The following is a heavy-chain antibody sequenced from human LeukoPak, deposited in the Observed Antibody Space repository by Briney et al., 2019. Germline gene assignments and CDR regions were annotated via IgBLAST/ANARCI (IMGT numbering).Heavy chain of an antibody. J-gene: IGHJ6*02. CDR3: ARDKPGYSGYEGGYYYYGMDV. D-gene: IGHD5-12*01. CDR1: GFTFSDYY. V-gene: IGHV3-11*01. Sequence: GGSLRLSCAASGFTFSDYYMTWIRQAPGKGLEWVSYISSSGSTIYYADSVKGRFTISRDNAKNSLYLQMNSLRAEETAVYYSARDKPGYSGYEGGYYYYGMDVWGQGTTVTVSS. CDR2: ISSSGSTI.